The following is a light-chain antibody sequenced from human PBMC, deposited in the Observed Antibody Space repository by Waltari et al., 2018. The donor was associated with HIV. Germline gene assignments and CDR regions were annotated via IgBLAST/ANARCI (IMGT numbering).Light chain of an antibody. J-gene: IGKJ1*01. CDR1: HSLYMW. CDR3: QQYNSYPWT. V-gene: IGKV1-5*03. CDR2: KAS. Sequence: GARVTITCRASHSLYMWLAWYQQRPGKAPKLLIYKASSLESGVPSRFSASGSGTEFSLTISSLQPDDFATYFCQQYNSYPWTFGQGTKVEIK.